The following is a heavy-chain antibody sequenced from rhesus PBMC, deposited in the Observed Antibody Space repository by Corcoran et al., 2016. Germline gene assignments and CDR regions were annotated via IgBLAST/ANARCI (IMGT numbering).Heavy chain of an antibody. CDR3: AKRASPTYWYFDI. CDR2: LQPNDSPP. Sequence: EVQLVQSGAEVKRPGESLKISCKTSGYSFTSYWVIWVRQMPGKGLEWLGALQPNDSPPKSSPSIQGQVTISADTSTSTASLQWSSLKASGSATYYCAKRASPTYWYFDIWGPGTPIAISS. CDR1: GYSFTSYW. J-gene: IGHJ2*01. D-gene: IGHD1-38*01. V-gene: IGHV5-2*01.